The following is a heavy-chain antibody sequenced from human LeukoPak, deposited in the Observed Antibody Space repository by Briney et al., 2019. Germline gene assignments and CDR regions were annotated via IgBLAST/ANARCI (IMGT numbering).Heavy chain of an antibody. J-gene: IGHJ4*02. V-gene: IGHV3-30-3*01. CDR2: ISYDGSNK. D-gene: IGHD6-13*01. CDR3: ARAPTSYSSSWCYFDY. Sequence: GGSLRLSCAASGFTFSSYAMHWVRQAPGKGLGWVAVISYDGSNKYYADSVKGRFTISRDNSKNTLYLQMNSLRAEDTAVYYCARAPTSYSSSWCYFDYWGQGTLVTVSS. CDR1: GFTFSSYA.